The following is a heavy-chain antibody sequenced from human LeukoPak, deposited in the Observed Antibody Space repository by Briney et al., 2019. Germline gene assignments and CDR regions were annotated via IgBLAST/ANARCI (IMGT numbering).Heavy chain of an antibody. CDR3: ARVASMVRGAGWFDP. J-gene: IGHJ5*02. Sequence: ASVKVSCKASGYTFTGYYMHWVRQAPGQGLEWMGWINPNSGGTNYAQKFQGRVTMTRDTSISTACMELSRLRSDDTAVYYCARVASMVRGAGWFDPWGQGTLVTVSS. CDR2: INPNSGGT. CDR1: GYTFTGYY. D-gene: IGHD3-10*01. V-gene: IGHV1-2*02.